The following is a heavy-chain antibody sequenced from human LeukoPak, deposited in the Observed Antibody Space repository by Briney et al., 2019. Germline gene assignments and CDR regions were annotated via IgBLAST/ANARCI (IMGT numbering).Heavy chain of an antibody. J-gene: IGHJ4*02. D-gene: IGHD6-13*01. CDR1: GFTVSSNY. V-gene: IGHV3-53*01. CDR2: IYSGGGT. CDR3: VGSSSWNPWGEN. Sequence: GGSLRLSCATSGFTVSSNYMSWVRQAPGKGLEWVSGIYSGGGTFDADSVKGRFTISRDNSKNTLYLQMDSLRAEDTAVYYCVGSSSWNPWGENWGQGTLVTVSS.